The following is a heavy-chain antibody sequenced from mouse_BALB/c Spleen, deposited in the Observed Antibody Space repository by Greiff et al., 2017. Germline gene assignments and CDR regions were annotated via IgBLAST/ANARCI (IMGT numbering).Heavy chain of an antibody. D-gene: IGHD1-1*01. J-gene: IGHJ2*01. Sequence: VHVKQSGPELVKPGASVKMSCKASGYTFTSYVMHWVKQKPGQGLEWIGYINPYNDGTKYNEKFKGKATLTSDKSSSTAYMELSSLTSEDSAVYYCARGSVVAKDYFDYWGQGTTLTVSS. V-gene: IGHV1-14*01. CDR2: INPYNDGT. CDR1: GYTFTSYV. CDR3: ARGSVVAKDYFDY.